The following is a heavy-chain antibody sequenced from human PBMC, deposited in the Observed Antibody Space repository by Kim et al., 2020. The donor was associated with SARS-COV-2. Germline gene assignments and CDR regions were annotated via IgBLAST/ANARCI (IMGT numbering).Heavy chain of an antibody. CDR3: ARSLFRGGYDWSFYWYFDL. V-gene: IGHV4-39*01. CDR2: IYYSGST. D-gene: IGHD5-12*01. J-gene: IGHJ2*01. CDR1: GGSISSSSYY. Sequence: SETLSLTCTVSGGSISSSSYYWGWIRQPPGKGLEWIGSIYYSGSTYYNPSLKSRVTISVDTSKNQFSLKLSSVTAADTAVYYCARSLFRGGYDWSFYWYFDLWGRGTLVTVSS.